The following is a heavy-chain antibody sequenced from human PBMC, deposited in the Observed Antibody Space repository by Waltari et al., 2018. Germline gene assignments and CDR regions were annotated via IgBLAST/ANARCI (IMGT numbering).Heavy chain of an antibody. V-gene: IGHV3-30-3*01. CDR3: VRGSCSSTSCYYFDY. Sequence: QVQLVESGGGVVQPGRSLRLSCAASGFSFSGYAMHWVRQAPGKGLEWVAFMSFDGTKKHLGDSVKGRFTISRDNSNNTLFLQMHSLGTEDTAVYYCVRGSCSSTSCYYFDYWGQGTLVTVSS. D-gene: IGHD2-2*01. CDR1: GFSFSGYA. J-gene: IGHJ4*02. CDR2: MSFDGTKK.